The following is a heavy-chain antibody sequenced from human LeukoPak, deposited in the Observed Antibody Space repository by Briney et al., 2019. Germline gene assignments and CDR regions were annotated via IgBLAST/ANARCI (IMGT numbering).Heavy chain of an antibody. CDR3: ARNPIDDILTGYWFDY. D-gene: IGHD3-9*01. Sequence: PSETLSLTCTVSGGSISSHYWSWIRQPPGKGLEWIGYIYYSGSTNYNTSLKSRVTISVDTSKNQFSLKLSSVTAADTAVYYCARNPIDDILTGYWFDYWGQGTLVTVSS. V-gene: IGHV4-59*11. CDR1: GGSISSHY. CDR2: IYYSGST. J-gene: IGHJ4*02.